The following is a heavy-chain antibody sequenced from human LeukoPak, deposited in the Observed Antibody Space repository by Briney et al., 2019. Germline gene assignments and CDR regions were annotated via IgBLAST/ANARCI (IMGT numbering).Heavy chain of an antibody. D-gene: IGHD3-22*01. CDR2: IKQDGSEK. J-gene: IGHJ4*02. Sequence: GGSLRLSCAASGFTFSGYWMSWVHQAPGNGLEWVANIKQDGSEKYYVDSVKGRFTISRDNAKNSLYLQMNSLRAEDTAVYYCAGDSTGYYWAYWGQGTLVTVSS. CDR3: AGDSTGYYWAY. CDR1: GFTFSGYW. V-gene: IGHV3-7*01.